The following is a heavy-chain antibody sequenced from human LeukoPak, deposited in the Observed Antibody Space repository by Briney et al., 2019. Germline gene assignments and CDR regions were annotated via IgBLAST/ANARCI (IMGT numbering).Heavy chain of an antibody. CDR2: INPNSGGT. CDR1: GYTFTGYY. Sequence: ASLKVSCAASGYTFTGYYMHWVRQAPGQGLEWMGWINPNSGGTNYAQKLQGRVTITRDMSKSTVYMELSSLRSEDTAVYYCARDLYRVSNNWFDPWGQGTLVTVSS. CDR3: ARDLYRVSNNWFDP. V-gene: IGHV1-2*02. J-gene: IGHJ5*02. D-gene: IGHD3-16*02.